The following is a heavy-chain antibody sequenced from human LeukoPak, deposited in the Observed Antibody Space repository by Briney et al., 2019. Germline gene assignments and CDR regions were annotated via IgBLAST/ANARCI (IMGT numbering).Heavy chain of an antibody. Sequence: GGSLRLSCAASGFTFSSYAMSWVRQAPGKGLEWVSLISGDGGRIYYADSMKGRFTISRDNSKKSLYLQMNSLRAEDTAVYYCARDSRYIVEVPSAIPPNYYPDYWGQGTLVTVSS. CDR3: ARDSRYIVEVPSAIPPNYYPDY. J-gene: IGHJ4*02. CDR1: GFTFSSYA. V-gene: IGHV3-23*01. D-gene: IGHD2-2*01. CDR2: ISGDGGRI.